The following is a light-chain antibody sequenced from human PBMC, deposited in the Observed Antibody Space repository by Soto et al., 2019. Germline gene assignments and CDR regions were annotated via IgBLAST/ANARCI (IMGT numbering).Light chain of an antibody. Sequence: DTVSSQSPSSLSASVGDRVTITCRASQSISSYLNWYQQKPGKAPKLLIYAASSLQSGVPSRFSGSGSGTDFTLTISSLQPEDFATYYCQQSYSTPLLFTFGPGTKVDIK. J-gene: IGKJ3*01. CDR3: QQSYSTPLLFT. V-gene: IGKV1-39*01. CDR1: QSISSY. CDR2: AAS.